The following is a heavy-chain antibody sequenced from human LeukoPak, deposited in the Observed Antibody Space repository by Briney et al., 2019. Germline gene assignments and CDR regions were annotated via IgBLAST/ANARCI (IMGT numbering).Heavy chain of an antibody. V-gene: IGHV4-59*01. Sequence: SETLSLTCTVSGGSISGYYGSWLRQPPGKGLEWIGYIRYSGTTNYSPSLKSRATISVDTSKNQFSLNLISVTAADTAIYYCARVSSGGYFHTYYFDYWGQGTLVTVSS. J-gene: IGHJ4*02. D-gene: IGHD3-22*01. CDR2: IRYSGTT. CDR3: ARVSSGGYFHTYYFDY. CDR1: GGSISGYY.